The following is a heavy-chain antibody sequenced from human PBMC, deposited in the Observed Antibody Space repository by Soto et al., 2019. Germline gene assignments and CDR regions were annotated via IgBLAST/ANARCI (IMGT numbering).Heavy chain of an antibody. J-gene: IGHJ4*02. CDR3: AREGTGYYYFDY. D-gene: IGHD3-9*01. CDR2: IYYSGST. Sequence: SETLSLTCTVSGDSISSSTSYWGWIRQPPGKGLEWIGSIYYSGSTYYNPSLESRVTISVDTSKNQFSLKLSSVTAADTAFYYCAREGTGYYYFDYWGQGTLVTVSS. CDR1: GDSISSSTSY. V-gene: IGHV4-39*02.